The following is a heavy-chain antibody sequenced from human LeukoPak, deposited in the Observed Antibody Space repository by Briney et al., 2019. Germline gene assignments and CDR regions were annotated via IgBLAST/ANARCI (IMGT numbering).Heavy chain of an antibody. D-gene: IGHD6-13*01. Sequence: SETLSLTCTVSGGSISSSSYYWGWIRQPPGKGLEWIGSIYYSGSAYYNPSLKSRVTISVDTSKNQFSLKLSSVTAADTAVYYCARLSSSWSSVASDYWGQGTLVTVSS. CDR2: IYYSGSA. CDR1: GGSISSSSYY. CDR3: ARLSSSWSSVASDY. V-gene: IGHV4-39*01. J-gene: IGHJ4*02.